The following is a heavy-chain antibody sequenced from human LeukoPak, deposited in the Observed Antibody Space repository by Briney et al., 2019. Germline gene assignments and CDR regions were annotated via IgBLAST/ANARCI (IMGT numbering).Heavy chain of an antibody. CDR2: ISSHGGST. Sequence: GGSLRLSCSASGFTFSSYAMHWVRQAPGNGLEFVSAISSHGGSTYYADSVKGRFTISRDNSKTTLYLQMSSLRAEDTAVYYCVKDEAPYYYDSSGYYFGDWGQGTLVTVSS. J-gene: IGHJ4*02. CDR3: VKDEAPYYYDSSGYYFGD. CDR1: GFTFSSYA. V-gene: IGHV3-64D*09. D-gene: IGHD3-22*01.